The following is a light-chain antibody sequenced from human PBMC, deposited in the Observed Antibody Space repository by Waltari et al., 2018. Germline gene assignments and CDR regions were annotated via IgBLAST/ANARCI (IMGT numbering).Light chain of an antibody. Sequence: YELTQPPSVSVSPGQTASITCSGDNLEDKFVCWYQQKAGQSPVLVIHQDSRRPPGIPERFSGSSSGNTATLTVSGTQAMDEADYYCQAWDSSTDVVFGGGTRLTVL. CDR1: NLEDKF. CDR2: QDS. J-gene: IGLJ2*01. CDR3: QAWDSSTDVV. V-gene: IGLV3-1*01.